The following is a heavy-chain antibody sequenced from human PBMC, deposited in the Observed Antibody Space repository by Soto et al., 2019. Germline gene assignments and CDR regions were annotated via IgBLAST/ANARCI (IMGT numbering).Heavy chain of an antibody. CDR1: EDTFRNYA. J-gene: IGHJ2*01. CDR3: VSTKYGSSAYYSLYLGV. D-gene: IGHD3-22*01. CDR2: IIPIFGTA. Sequence: SVKVSCKASEDTFRNYAISWVRQAPGQGLEWMGGIIPIFGTANYAQKFQGRVTITADTSANTVYLELSSLRSEDTAVYYCVSTKYGSSAYYSLYLGVWGPGTMVTVSS. V-gene: IGHV1-69*06.